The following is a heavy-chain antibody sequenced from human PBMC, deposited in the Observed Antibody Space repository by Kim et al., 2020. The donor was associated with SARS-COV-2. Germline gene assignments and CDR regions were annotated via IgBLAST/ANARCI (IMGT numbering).Heavy chain of an antibody. V-gene: IGHV4-59*01. CDR3: ARTGDRRYNWNYDWGRVGYWFDP. Sequence: SETLSLTCTVSGGSISSYYWSWIRQPPGKALEWLGYTYYSGSTNYNPSLKSRVTLSVDTSKNQFSLKLSSATAADTAVYYCARTGDRRYNWNYDWGRVGYWFDPWGQGTLVTVSS. D-gene: IGHD1-7*01. CDR2: TYYSGST. J-gene: IGHJ5*02. CDR1: GGSISSYY.